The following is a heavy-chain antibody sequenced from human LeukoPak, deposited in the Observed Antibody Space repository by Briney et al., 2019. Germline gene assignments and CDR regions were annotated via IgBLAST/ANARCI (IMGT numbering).Heavy chain of an antibody. D-gene: IGHD5-18*01. CDR1: GYTFTSYG. V-gene: IGHV1-2*02. CDR3: AREKNRSLGYSYGLGY. J-gene: IGHJ4*02. CDR2: INPNSGGT. Sequence: ASVKVSCKASGYTFTSYGLSWMRQAPGQGLEWMGWINPNSGGTNYAQKFQGRVTMTRDTSISTAYMELSRLRSGDTAVYYCAREKNRSLGYSYGLGYWGQGTLVTVSS.